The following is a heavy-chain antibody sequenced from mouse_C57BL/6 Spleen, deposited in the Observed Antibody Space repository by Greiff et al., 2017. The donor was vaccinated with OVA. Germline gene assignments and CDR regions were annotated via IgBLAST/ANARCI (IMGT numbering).Heavy chain of an antibody. D-gene: IGHD2-3*01. CDR1: GFTFSSYA. V-gene: IGHV5-4*01. CDR3: ARDWGWLSWFAY. J-gene: IGHJ3*01. Sequence: EVKVVESGGGLVKPGGSLKLSCAASGFTFSSYAMSWVRQTPEKRLEWVATISDGGSYTYYPDNVKGRFTISRDNAKNNLYLQMSHLKSEDTAMYYCARDWGWLSWFAYWGQGTLVTVSA. CDR2: ISDGGSYT.